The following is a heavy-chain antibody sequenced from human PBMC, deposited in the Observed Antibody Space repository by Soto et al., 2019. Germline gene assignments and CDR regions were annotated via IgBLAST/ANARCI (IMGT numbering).Heavy chain of an antibody. CDR3: ARDVIRNWNFYTLRGMDV. Sequence: QVQLVQSGAEVKKPGASVKVSCKASGYTFTSYYMHWVRQAPGQGLEWMGIINPSGGSTSYAQKFQGRVTMTRDTSTSTVYMELSSLRSEDTAVYYCARDVIRNWNFYTLRGMDVWGQGTTVTVSS. CDR2: INPSGGST. J-gene: IGHJ6*02. CDR1: GYTFTSYY. V-gene: IGHV1-46*01. D-gene: IGHD1-7*01.